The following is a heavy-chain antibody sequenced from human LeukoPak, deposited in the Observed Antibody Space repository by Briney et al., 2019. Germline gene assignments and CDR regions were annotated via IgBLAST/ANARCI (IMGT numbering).Heavy chain of an antibody. V-gene: IGHV3-53*01. D-gene: IGHD5-12*01. CDR2: IYSGGST. Sequence: GGSLRLSCAASGFTVSSNYMSWVRQAPGKGLEWVSVIYSGGSTYYADSVKGRFTISRDNSKNTLYLQMNSLRAEDTAVYYCAREGPIVAVDYWGQGTLVTVSS. J-gene: IGHJ4*02. CDR1: GFTVSSNY. CDR3: AREGPIVAVDY.